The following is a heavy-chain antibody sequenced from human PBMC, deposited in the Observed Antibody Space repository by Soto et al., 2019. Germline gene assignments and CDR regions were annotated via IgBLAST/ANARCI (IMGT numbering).Heavy chain of an antibody. V-gene: IGHV3-21*01. Sequence: GGSLRLSCAASGFTFSSYSMNWVRQAPGKGLEWVSSISSSSSYIYYADSVKGRFTISRDNAKNSLYLQMNSLRAEDTAVYYCVNGAMAAQDVWGQGTTVTVSS. D-gene: IGHD5-18*01. J-gene: IGHJ6*02. CDR1: GFTFSSYS. CDR2: ISSSSSYI. CDR3: VNGAMAAQDV.